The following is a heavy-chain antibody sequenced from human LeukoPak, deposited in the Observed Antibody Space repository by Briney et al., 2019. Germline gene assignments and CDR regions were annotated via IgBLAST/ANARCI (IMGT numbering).Heavy chain of an antibody. CDR1: GYTFTSYG. V-gene: IGHV1-18*01. CDR3: ARDSPPVRELDY. CDR2: ISAYNGNT. J-gene: IGHJ4*02. D-gene: IGHD1-26*01. Sequence: ASVKVSCKASGYTFTSYGISWVRQAPGQGLEWMGWISAYNGNTNYAQKPQGRVTMTTDTSTSTAYMELRSLRSDGTAVYYCARDSPPVRELDYWGQGTLVTVSS.